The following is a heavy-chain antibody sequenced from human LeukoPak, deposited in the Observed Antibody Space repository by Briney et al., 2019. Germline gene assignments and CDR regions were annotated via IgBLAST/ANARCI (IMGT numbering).Heavy chain of an antibody. CDR3: ARDGPRGVLSMDV. J-gene: IGHJ6*02. Sequence: PSETLSLTCTVSGDSIRGADYYWSWIRQPPGKGLEWIGYTYYGGSTYYNPSLKSRAAISIDTSKNQFSLKVDSVTAADTAIYYCARDGPRGVLSMDVWGQGTTVTVSS. CDR2: TYYGGST. CDR1: GDSIRGADYY. V-gene: IGHV4-30-4*01. D-gene: IGHD3-10*01.